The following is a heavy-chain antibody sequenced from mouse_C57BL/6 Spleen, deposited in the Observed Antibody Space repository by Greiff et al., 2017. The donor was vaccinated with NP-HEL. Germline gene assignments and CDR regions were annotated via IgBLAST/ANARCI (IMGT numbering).Heavy chain of an antibody. D-gene: IGHD4-1*01. CDR1: GYTFTSYW. V-gene: IGHV1-50*01. Sequence: QVQLQQPGAELVKPGASVKLSCKASGYTFTSYWMQWVKQRPGQGLEWIGEIDPSDSYTNYNQKFKGKATLTVDTSSSTAYMQLSSLTSEDSAVYYCARSWDGFAYWGQGTLVTVSA. J-gene: IGHJ3*01. CDR2: IDPSDSYT. CDR3: ARSWDGFAY.